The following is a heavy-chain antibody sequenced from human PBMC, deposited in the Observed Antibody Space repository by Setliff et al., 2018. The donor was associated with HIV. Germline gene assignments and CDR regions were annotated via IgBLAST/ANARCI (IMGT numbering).Heavy chain of an antibody. Sequence: ASVKVSCKASGYTFTTYSITWVRQAPGQGLEWMGWVSAYNGHTNFAQKFQGRVTMTGDTSTSTVYMELSRLRSDDTGVYYCATKVYCTNGVCLDAFDIWGQGTMVTVSS. J-gene: IGHJ3*02. CDR1: GYTFTTYS. V-gene: IGHV1-18*04. CDR2: VSAYNGHT. CDR3: ATKVYCTNGVCLDAFDI. D-gene: IGHD2-8*01.